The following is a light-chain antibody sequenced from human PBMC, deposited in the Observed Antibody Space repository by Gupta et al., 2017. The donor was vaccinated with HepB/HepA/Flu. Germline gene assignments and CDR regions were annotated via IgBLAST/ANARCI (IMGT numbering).Light chain of an antibody. CDR1: QSLVYGDGNQY. V-gene: IGKV2-30*01. CDR2: RIS. Sequence: DVVMTQSPLSLSVTLGQPASISCRSSQSLVYGDGNQYFNWFHQRPGQSPRRLIYRISNRDSGVEDRFSGSGAGTDFTLNISRGEAEDVGVYYCMLATHWPPGGSFGQGTKLEI. J-gene: IGKJ2*04. CDR3: MLATHWPPGGS.